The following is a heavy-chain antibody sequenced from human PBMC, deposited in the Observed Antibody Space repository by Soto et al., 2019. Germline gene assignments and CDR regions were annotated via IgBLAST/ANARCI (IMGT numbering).Heavy chain of an antibody. D-gene: IGHD5-12*01. CDR3: ARVWGVSGYDFFDP. CDR2: TYYRSKWYN. V-gene: IGHV6-1*01. J-gene: IGHJ5*02. Sequence: KQSQTLSLTCAISGDSVAGSSVAWSWIRQSPSRGLEWLGRTYYRSKWYNDYAESVKSRMSITPDTSTNQFSLRLNSVTPEDTAVYYCARVWGVSGYDFFDPWGQGMLVTVSS. CDR1: GDSVAGSSVA.